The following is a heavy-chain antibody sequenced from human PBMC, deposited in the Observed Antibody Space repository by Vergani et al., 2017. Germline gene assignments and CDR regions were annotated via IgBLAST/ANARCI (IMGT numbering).Heavy chain of an antibody. CDR2: INPNSGGT. V-gene: IGHV1-2*02. CDR3: AXVGTSSNRDYFDY. D-gene: IGHD2-2*01. CDR1: GYTFTDYF. Sequence: QVQLVQSGAEVKKPGASVEVSCKASGYTFTDYFMHWVRQAPGQGLEWMGWINPNSGGTNYAQKFQGRVTMTRDTSISTAYMELSNLRSDDRAVYYCAXVGTSSNRDYFDYWGQGTLVTVSS. J-gene: IGHJ4*02.